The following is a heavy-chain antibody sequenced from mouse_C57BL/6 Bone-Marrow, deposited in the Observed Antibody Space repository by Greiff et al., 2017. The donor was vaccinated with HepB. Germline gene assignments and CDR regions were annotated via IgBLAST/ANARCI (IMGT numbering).Heavy chain of an antibody. V-gene: IGHV1-54*01. J-gene: IGHJ3*01. D-gene: IGHD2-10*02. Sequence: QVQLQQSGAELVRPGTSVKVSCKASGYAFTNYLIEWVKQRPGQGLEWIGVINPGSGGTNYNEKFKGKATLTADKSSSTAYMQLSSLTSEDSAVYFCARGYGTGWFAYWGQGTLVTVSA. CDR1: GYAFTNYL. CDR2: INPGSGGT. CDR3: ARGYGTGWFAY.